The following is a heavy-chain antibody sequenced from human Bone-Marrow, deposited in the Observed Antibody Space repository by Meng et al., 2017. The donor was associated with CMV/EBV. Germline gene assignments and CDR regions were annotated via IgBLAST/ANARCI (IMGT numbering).Heavy chain of an antibody. CDR1: GFTVSSNY. Sequence: ETLSLTCAASGFTVSSNYMSWVRQAPGKGLEWVSVIYSGGSTYYADSVKGRFTISRDNSKNTLYLQMNSLRAEDTAVYYCARDSASWAAAALPDYYYYGMDVWGQGTTVTVSS. J-gene: IGHJ6*02. D-gene: IGHD6-13*01. V-gene: IGHV3-53*01. CDR2: IYSGGST. CDR3: ARDSASWAAAALPDYYYYGMDV.